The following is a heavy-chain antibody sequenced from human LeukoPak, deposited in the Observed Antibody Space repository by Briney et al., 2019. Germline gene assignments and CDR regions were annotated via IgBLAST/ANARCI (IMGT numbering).Heavy chain of an antibody. D-gene: IGHD6-13*01. Sequence: GGSLRLSCAASGFTFSSYGMNWVRQAPGKGLEWVTVISYDGSNEYYADSVKGRFTISRDNSKNTLYLQMDSLRAEDTAVYYCAKSPERIAAPTYIDYWGQGTLVTVSS. CDR1: GFTFSSYG. V-gene: IGHV3-30*18. J-gene: IGHJ4*02. CDR2: ISYDGSNE. CDR3: AKSPERIAAPTYIDY.